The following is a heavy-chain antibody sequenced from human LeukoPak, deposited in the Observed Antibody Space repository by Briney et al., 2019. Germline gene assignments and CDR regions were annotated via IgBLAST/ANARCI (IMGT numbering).Heavy chain of an antibody. CDR2: ISSSGSTI. V-gene: IGHV3-11*04. CDR3: ARDKAEYCGGDCYPYYYYYMDV. D-gene: IGHD2-21*02. Sequence: GSLRLSCAASGFTYNDYYMSWIRQATGKGLEWVSYISSSGSTIYYADSVKGRFTISRDNAKNSLYLQMSSLRAEDTAVYYCARDKAEYCGGDCYPYYYYYMDVWGKGTTVTVSS. CDR1: GFTYNDYY. J-gene: IGHJ6*03.